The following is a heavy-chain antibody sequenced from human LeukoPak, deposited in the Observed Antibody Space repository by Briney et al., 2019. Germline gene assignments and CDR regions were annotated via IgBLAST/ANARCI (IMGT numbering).Heavy chain of an antibody. Sequence: SETLSLTCTVSGGSISSYYWSWIRQPPGKGLEWIGYIYYSGSTNYNPSLKSRVTISVDTSKDQFSLKLSSVTAADTAVYYCARTRSSWLLDYWGQGTLVTVSS. D-gene: IGHD6-13*01. CDR1: GGSISSYY. CDR3: ARTRSSWLLDY. CDR2: IYYSGST. V-gene: IGHV4-59*01. J-gene: IGHJ4*02.